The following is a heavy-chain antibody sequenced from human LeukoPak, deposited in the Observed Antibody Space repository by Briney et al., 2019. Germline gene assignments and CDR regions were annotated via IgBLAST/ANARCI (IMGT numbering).Heavy chain of an antibody. CDR2: ISGSGGST. V-gene: IGHV3-23*01. J-gene: IGHJ6*02. CDR3: AKDLIGTYYDILTGYFTHGMDV. CDR1: GFTFSSYA. Sequence: SGGSLRLSCAASGFTFSSYAMSWVRQAPGKGLEWVSAISGSGGSTYYADSVKGRFTTSRDNSKNTLYLQMNSLRAEDTAVYYCAKDLIGTYYDILTGYFTHGMDVWGQGTTVTVSS. D-gene: IGHD3-9*01.